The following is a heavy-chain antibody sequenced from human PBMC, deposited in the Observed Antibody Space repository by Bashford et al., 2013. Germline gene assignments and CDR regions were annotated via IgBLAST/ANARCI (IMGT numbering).Heavy chain of an antibody. CDR3: ARDPDLYYYDTSGYYRFDY. CDR1: GYTFHQLW. J-gene: IGHJ4*02. D-gene: IGHD3-22*01. V-gene: IGHV1-8*01. CDR2: MNPSSGNT. Sequence: ASVKVSCKASGYTFHQLWISTGCDRPLDKGLSGWHGMNPSSGNTGYAQKFQGRVTMTTDTSTSTAYMELRSLISDDAAVYYCARDPDLYYYDTSGYYRFDYWGPGNPGHPSPQ.